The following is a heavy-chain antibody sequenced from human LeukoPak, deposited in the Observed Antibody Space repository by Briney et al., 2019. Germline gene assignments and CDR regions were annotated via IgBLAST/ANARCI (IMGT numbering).Heavy chain of an antibody. V-gene: IGHV1-2*02. Sequence: ASVKVSCKASGYTFTSYGISWVRQAPGQGLEWMGWINPNSGGTNYAQKFQGRVTMTRDTSISTAYMELSRLRSDDTAVYYCAREYCSSTSCYPGQYWGQGTLVTVSS. CDR1: GYTFTSYG. D-gene: IGHD2-2*01. J-gene: IGHJ4*02. CDR2: INPNSGGT. CDR3: AREYCSSTSCYPGQY.